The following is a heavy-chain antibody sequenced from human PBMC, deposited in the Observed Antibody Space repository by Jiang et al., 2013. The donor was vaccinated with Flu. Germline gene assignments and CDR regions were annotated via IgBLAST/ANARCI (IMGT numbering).Heavy chain of an antibody. CDR3: ARSLSGDYNNWFDP. V-gene: IGHV4-59*01. CDR1: GGSISSYY. J-gene: IGHJ5*02. D-gene: IGHD4-17*01. CDR2: IYYSGST. Sequence: GSGLVKPSETLSLTCTVSGGSISSYYWSWIRQPPGKGLEWIGYIYYSGSTNYNPSLKSRVTISVDTSKNQFSLKLSSVTAADTAVYYCARSLSGDYNNWFDPWGQGTLVTVSS.